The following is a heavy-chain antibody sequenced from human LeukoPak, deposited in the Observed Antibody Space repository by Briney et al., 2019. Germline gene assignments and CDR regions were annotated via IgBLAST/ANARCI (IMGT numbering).Heavy chain of an antibody. CDR3: ARDTYYYGSGY. CDR1: GYTFTSYD. Sequence: ASVKVSCKASGYTFTSYDINWVRQAPGQGLEWMGWISAYNGNTNYAQKLQGRVTMTTDTSTSTAYMELRSLRSDDTAVYYCARDTYYYGSGYWGQGTLVTVSS. CDR2: ISAYNGNT. D-gene: IGHD3-10*01. J-gene: IGHJ4*02. V-gene: IGHV1-18*01.